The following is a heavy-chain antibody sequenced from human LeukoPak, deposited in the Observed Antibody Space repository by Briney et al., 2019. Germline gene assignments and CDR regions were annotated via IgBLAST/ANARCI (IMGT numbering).Heavy chain of an antibody. D-gene: IGHD3-10*01. J-gene: IGHJ4*02. CDR2: INPNSGGT. Sequence: ASVKVSCKASGYTFTGYYMHWVRQAPGQGLEWMGWINPNSGGTNYAQKFQGRVTMTRDTSISTAYMELSRLRSDDTAVYYCARGGYYYGSGSYRFDYWGQGTLVTVSS. V-gene: IGHV1-2*02. CDR1: GYTFTGYY. CDR3: ARGGYYYGSGSYRFDY.